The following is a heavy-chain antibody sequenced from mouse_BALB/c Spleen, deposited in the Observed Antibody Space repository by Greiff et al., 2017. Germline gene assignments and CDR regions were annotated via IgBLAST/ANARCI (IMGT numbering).Heavy chain of an antibody. CDR2: ISSGSSTI. J-gene: IGHJ2*01. D-gene: IGHD1-1*01. CDR3: ARGYYGSSCHFDY. CDR1: GFTFSSFG. Sequence: DVMLVESGGGLVQPGGSRKLSCAASGFTFSSFGMHWVRQAPEKGLEWVAYISSGSSTIYYADTVKGRFTISRDNPKNTLFLQMTSLRSEDTAMYDCARGYYGSSCHFDYWGQGTTLTVSS. V-gene: IGHV5-17*02.